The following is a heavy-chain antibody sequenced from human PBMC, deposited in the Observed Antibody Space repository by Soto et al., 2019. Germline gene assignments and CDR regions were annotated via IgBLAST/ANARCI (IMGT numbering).Heavy chain of an antibody. CDR1: EFTFSKYW. D-gene: IGHD3-22*01. Sequence: PGGSLRLSCVASEFTFSKYWMHWVRQAPGKGLVWVSRINMDGTKTAYADSVKGRFTVSRDNANNTLYLQMNSLGVEDTAVYYCARDYYYDSRSSSVTCFDPWGQGTLVTVSS. V-gene: IGHV3-74*01. CDR2: INMDGTKT. CDR3: ARDYYYDSRSSSVTCFDP. J-gene: IGHJ5*02.